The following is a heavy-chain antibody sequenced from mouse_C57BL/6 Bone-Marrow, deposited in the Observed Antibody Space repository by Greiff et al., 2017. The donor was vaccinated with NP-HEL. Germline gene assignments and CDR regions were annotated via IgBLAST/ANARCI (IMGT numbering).Heavy chain of an antibody. Sequence: VHLVESGAELASPGASVTLSCKASGYTFTDHIMNWVKKRPGQGLEWIGRIYPVSGETNYNQKFMGMATFSVDRSSSTVYMVLNSLTSEDPAVYYCGRSSGFHYAMDYWGQGTSVTVSS. CDR3: GRSSGFHYAMDY. D-gene: IGHD3-2*02. V-gene: IGHV1-11*01. J-gene: IGHJ4*01. CDR1: GYTFTDHI. CDR2: IYPVSGET.